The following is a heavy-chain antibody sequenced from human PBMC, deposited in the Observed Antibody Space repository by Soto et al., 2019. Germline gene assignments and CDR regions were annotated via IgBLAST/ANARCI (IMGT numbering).Heavy chain of an antibody. CDR2: INHSGST. J-gene: IGHJ6*02. V-gene: IGHV4-34*01. CDR3: ARGGAGLIVVVPAASPQAMDV. Sequence: SETLSLTCAVYGGSFSGYYWSWIRQPPGKGLEWIGEINHSGSTNYNPSLKSRVTISVDTSKNQFSLKLSSVTAADTAVYYCARGGAGLIVVVPAASPQAMDVWGQVTTVTVSS. CDR1: GGSFSGYY. D-gene: IGHD2-2*01.